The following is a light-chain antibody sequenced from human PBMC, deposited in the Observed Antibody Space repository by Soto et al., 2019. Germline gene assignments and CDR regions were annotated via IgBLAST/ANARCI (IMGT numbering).Light chain of an antibody. V-gene: IGLV1-44*01. Sequence: VLTQPPSASGTPGQRVTISCSGGSSNIGSNAVTWYHQLPGTAPKLLIYSNNQRPSGVPDRFSGSKSGTSASLAISGLQSEDEADYYCAAWDDSLNGLYVFGTGTKVTVL. CDR2: SNN. J-gene: IGLJ1*01. CDR1: SSNIGSNA. CDR3: AAWDDSLNGLYV.